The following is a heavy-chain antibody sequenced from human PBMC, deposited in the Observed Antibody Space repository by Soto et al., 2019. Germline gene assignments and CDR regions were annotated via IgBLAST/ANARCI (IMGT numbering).Heavy chain of an antibody. CDR2: VNPSDGSA. CDR3: ARVQFASGWRYAGDY. D-gene: IGHD6-19*01. V-gene: IGHV1-46*01. J-gene: IGHJ4*02. Sequence: QVQLVQSGAEVKKPGASVKLSCRASGYTFTTYYIHWVRRAPGQGLEWLGIVNPSDGSATYAQKFQGRVTITRDTSTSTVYMDLSSLTSEDTAVYYCARVQFASGWRYAGDYWGQGSLVTVSS. CDR1: GYTFTTYY.